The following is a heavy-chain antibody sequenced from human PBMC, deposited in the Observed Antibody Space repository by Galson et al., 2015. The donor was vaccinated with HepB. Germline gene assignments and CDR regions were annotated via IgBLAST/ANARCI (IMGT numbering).Heavy chain of an antibody. V-gene: IGHV3-30-3*01. CDR3: ARDTDCSSTSCYPTYYYYGMDV. D-gene: IGHD2-2*01. CDR2: ISYDGSNK. CDR1: GFTFSSYA. Sequence: SLRLSCAASGFTFSSYAMHWVRQAPGKGLEWVAVISYDGSNKYYADSVKGRFTISRDNSKNTLYLQMNSLRAEDTAVYYCARDTDCSSTSCYPTYYYYGMDVWGQGTTVTVSS. J-gene: IGHJ6*02.